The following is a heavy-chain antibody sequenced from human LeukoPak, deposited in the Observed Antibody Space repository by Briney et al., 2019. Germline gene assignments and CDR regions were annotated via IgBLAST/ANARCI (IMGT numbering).Heavy chain of an antibody. CDR2: IRYDGSNK. CDR1: GFIFSSYG. CDR3: AKDPSPPYCSSTSCYTDYWFDP. V-gene: IGHV3-30*02. Sequence: GGSLRLSCAASGFIFSSYGMHWVRQAPGKGLEWVAFIRYDGSNKYYADSVKGRFTISRDNSKNTLYLQMNSLRAEDTAVYYRAKDPSPPYCSSTSCYTDYWFDPWGQGTLVTVSS. J-gene: IGHJ5*02. D-gene: IGHD2-2*02.